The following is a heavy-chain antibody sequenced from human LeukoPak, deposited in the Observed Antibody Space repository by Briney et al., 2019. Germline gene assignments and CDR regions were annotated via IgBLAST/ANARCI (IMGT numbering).Heavy chain of an antibody. J-gene: IGHJ3*02. D-gene: IGHD2-15*01. Sequence: ASVKVSCKASGYTFSTYYVHWVRQAPGQGLEWMGWISAYNGNTNYAQKLQGRVTMTTDTSTSTAYMELRSLRSDDTAVYYCARDLAPAGAFDIWGQGTMVTVSS. V-gene: IGHV1-18*04. CDR2: ISAYNGNT. CDR1: GYTFSTYY. CDR3: ARDLAPAGAFDI.